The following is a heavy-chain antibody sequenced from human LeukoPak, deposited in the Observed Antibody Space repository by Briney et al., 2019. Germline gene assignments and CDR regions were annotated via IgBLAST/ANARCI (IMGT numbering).Heavy chain of an antibody. V-gene: IGHV4-59*01. D-gene: IGHD1-1*01. Sequence: SETLSLTCTVSGDFITAYYWSWIRQAPGKRLEWIGYVYYSGKTEYNPSLRSRVTISLEMSNHQFSLKLTSVTAADTAVYYCASNTGTVFDNWGQGALVTVSS. CDR1: GDFITAYY. CDR2: VYYSGKT. J-gene: IGHJ4*02. CDR3: ASNTGTVFDN.